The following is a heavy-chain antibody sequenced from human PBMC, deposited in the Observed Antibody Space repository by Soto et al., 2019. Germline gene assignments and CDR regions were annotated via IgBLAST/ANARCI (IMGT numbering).Heavy chain of an antibody. CDR3: AKDGTKYYDFWCGTGGGDY. CDR1: GFTFSSYG. CDR2: ISYDGSNK. V-gene: IGHV3-30*18. D-gene: IGHD3-3*01. J-gene: IGHJ4*02. Sequence: GGSLRLSCAASGFTFSSYGMHWVRQAPGKGLEWVAVISYDGSNKYYADTVKGRFTISRDNSKNTLYLQMNSLRAEDTAVYYCAKDGTKYYDFWCGTGGGDYWGQGTLVTVSS.